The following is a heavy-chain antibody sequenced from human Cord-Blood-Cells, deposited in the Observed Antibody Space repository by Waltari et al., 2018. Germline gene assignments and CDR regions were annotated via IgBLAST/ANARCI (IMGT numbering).Heavy chain of an antibody. CDR1: GYTLPELS. CDR3: ATAAVVTPHPYYYGMDV. CDR2: FDPEDGET. D-gene: IGHD2-21*02. V-gene: IGHV1-24*01. Sequence: QVQLVQSGAEVKKPGASVKVSCNVSGYTLPELSMHWVRQASGKGLEWMGGFDPEDGETIYAQKFQGRVTMTEDTSTDTAYMELSSLRSEDTAVYYCATAAVVTPHPYYYGMDVWGQGTTVTVSS. J-gene: IGHJ6*02.